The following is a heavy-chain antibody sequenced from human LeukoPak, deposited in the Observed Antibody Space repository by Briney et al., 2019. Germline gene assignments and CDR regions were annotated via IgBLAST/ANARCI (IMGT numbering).Heavy chain of an antibody. CDR2: ISYDGSNK. CDR3: ARDRSIIGCSSTSCYGYYYYYYMDV. Sequence: PGGSLRLSCAASGFTFSSYAMHWVRQAPGKGLEWVAVISYDGSNKYYADSVKGRFTISRDNSKNTLYLQVNSLSAEDTAVYYCARDRSIIGCSSTSCYGYYYYYYMDVWGKGTTVTVSS. J-gene: IGHJ6*03. CDR1: GFTFSSYA. D-gene: IGHD2-2*01. V-gene: IGHV3-30-3*01.